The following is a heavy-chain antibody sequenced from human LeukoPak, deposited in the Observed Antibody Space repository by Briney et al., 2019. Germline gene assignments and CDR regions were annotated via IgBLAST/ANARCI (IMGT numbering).Heavy chain of an antibody. D-gene: IGHD5-18*01. CDR3: AKVPTTTMDDYYYYYYMDV. CDR2: IRYDGNNK. V-gene: IGHV3-30*02. Sequence: GGSLRLSCAASGFTFSSYAMSWVRQAPGKGLEWVAFIRYDGNNKYYADSVKGRFTISRDNSKNTLYLQMNSLRTEDTAVYFCAKVPTTTMDDYYYYYYMDVWGKGTTVTVSS. CDR1: GFTFSSYA. J-gene: IGHJ6*03.